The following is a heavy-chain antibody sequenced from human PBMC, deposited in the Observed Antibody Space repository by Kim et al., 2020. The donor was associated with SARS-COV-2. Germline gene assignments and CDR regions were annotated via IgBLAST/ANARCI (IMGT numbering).Heavy chain of an antibody. CDR3: AKDSSRYCSGGSCYSFDY. CDR2: ISYDGSNK. Sequence: GGSLRLSCAASGFTFSSYGMHWVRQAPGKGLEWVAVISYDGSNKYYADSVKGRFTISRDNSKNTLYLQMNSLRAEDTAVYYCAKDSSRYCSGGSCYSFDYWGQGTLVTVSS. D-gene: IGHD2-15*01. CDR1: GFTFSSYG. J-gene: IGHJ4*02. V-gene: IGHV3-30*18.